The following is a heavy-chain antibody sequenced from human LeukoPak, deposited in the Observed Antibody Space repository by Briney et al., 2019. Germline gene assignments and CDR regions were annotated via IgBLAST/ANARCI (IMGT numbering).Heavy chain of an antibody. D-gene: IGHD3-22*01. V-gene: IGHV4-59*01. CDR2: IYYSGST. CDR1: GGSISSYY. J-gene: IGHJ5*02. CDR3: ARAPGEYYYDSSGYYLNWFDP. Sequence: SETLSLTCTVSGGSISSYYWSWIRQPPGKGLEWIGYIYYSGSTNYNPSLKSRVTISVDTSKNQFSLKLSSVTAADTAVYYCARAPGEYYYDSSGYYLNWFDPWGQGTLVTVSS.